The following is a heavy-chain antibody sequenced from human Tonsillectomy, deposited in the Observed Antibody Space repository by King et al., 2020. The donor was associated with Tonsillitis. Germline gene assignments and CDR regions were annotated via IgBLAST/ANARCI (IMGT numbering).Heavy chain of an antibody. V-gene: IGHV3-73*02. Sequence: VQLVESGGGLVQPGGSLKLSCAASGFTFSGSSMHWVRQASGKGREWVGRIRSKANSYATAYAASVKGRFTISRDDSKNTAYLQMNSLKTEDTAVYYCTRLSSGWEGYWGQGTLVTVSS. J-gene: IGHJ4*02. CDR3: TRLSSGWEGY. D-gene: IGHD6-19*01. CDR1: GFTFSGSS. CDR2: IRSKANSYAT.